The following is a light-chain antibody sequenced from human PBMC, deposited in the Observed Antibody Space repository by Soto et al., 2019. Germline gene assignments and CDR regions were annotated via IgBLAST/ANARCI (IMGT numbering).Light chain of an antibody. CDR2: VAS. CDR3: VQHRSYPWT. V-gene: IGKV1-17*03. Sequence: DIRMTQSPSAMSASVGDRVTITCRASQDISNYLAWFQQTPGKVPKRLIYVASTLQSGVPSRFSGSGSGTEFTLTISSLQSEDFATYYCVQHRSYPWTFGQGTKVEIK. J-gene: IGKJ1*01. CDR1: QDISNY.